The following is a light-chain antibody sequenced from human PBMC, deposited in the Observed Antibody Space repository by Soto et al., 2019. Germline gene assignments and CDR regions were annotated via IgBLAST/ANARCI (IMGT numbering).Light chain of an antibody. Sequence: EVVLTQSPGTLSLSPGERAPLSCSASQSVSRSYLAWYQQKPVQAPRLLIYGASSRATDIPDRFRGSGSGTDFTLTRRSLDPEEFAGDYCQHSCTLVRTFGGGTKVDIQ. J-gene: IGKJ4*02. CDR2: GAS. CDR3: QHSCTLVRT. CDR1: QSVSRSY. V-gene: IGKV3-20*01.